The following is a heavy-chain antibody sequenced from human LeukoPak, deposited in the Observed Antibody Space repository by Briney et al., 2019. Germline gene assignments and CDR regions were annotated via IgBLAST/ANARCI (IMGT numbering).Heavy chain of an antibody. D-gene: IGHD2-2*01. CDR1: GGTFSSYA. CDR2: IIPIFGTA. Sequence: SVKVSCKASGGTFSSYAISWVRQAPGQGLEWMGGIIPIFGTANYAQKFQGRVTITADKSTSTAYMELSSLRSEDTAVYYCARGPDCSSTSCYDREDKELRYFDWLLPFDYWGQGTLVTVYS. CDR3: ARGPDCSSTSCYDREDKELRYFDWLLPFDY. V-gene: IGHV1-69*06. J-gene: IGHJ4*02.